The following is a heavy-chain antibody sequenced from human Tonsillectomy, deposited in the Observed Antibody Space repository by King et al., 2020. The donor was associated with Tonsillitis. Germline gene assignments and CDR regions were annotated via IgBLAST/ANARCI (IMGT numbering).Heavy chain of an antibody. Sequence: QLVESGGGLVKPGGSLRLSCAASGFTFSNAWMSWVRQAPGKGLEWVGRIKSKTDGGTTDYAAPVKGRFTISRDDSKNTLYLQMNSLKTEDTAVYHCTTQWELLGGNYFDYWGQGTLVTVSS. CDR3: TTQWELLGGNYFDY. V-gene: IGHV3-15*01. D-gene: IGHD1-26*01. CDR2: IKSKTDGGTT. J-gene: IGHJ4*02. CDR1: GFTFSNAW.